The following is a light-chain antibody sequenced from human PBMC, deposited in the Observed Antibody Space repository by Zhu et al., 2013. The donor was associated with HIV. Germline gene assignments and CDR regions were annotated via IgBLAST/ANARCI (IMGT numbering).Light chain of an antibody. CDR2: SNS. CDR3: GTWDTSLRAVV. Sequence: QSVLTQPPSASGTPGQRVTISCSGSSSNIGSNYVYWYQQLPGTAPKLLIYSNSHRPSGVPDRFSGSKSGTSATLGITGLQTGDEADYYCGTWDTSLRAVVFGGGTKMTVL. J-gene: IGLJ2*01. V-gene: IGLV1-47*02. CDR1: SSNIGSNY.